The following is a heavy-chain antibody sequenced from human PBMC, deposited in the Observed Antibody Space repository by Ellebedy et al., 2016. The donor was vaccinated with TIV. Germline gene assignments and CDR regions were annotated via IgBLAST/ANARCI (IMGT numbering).Heavy chain of an antibody. CDR2: IYYSGST. V-gene: IGHV4-39*01. CDR1: GGSISSSSYY. J-gene: IGHJ3*02. D-gene: IGHD6-13*01. CDR3: ARHVVAAASPMAYDAFDI. Sequence: MPSETLSLTCTVSGGSISSSSYYWGWIRQPPGKGLEWIGSIYYSGSTYYNPPLKSRVTISVDTSKNQFSLKLSSVTAADTAVYYCARHVVAAASPMAYDAFDIWGQGTMVTVSS.